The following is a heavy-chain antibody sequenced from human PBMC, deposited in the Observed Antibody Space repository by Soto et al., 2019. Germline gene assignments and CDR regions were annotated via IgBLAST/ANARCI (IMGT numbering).Heavy chain of an antibody. J-gene: IGHJ4*02. CDR2: ISTYNGNT. D-gene: IGHD4-17*01. CDR3: ARRLYGDYDY. CDR1: GYSFTTSG. Sequence: QAQLVQSGAEVKEPGASVKFSCKASGYSFTTSGITWVRQAPGQGLEWMGWISTYNGNTNYAQKLQDRVTLTTDTSTSTAYMELRSLRSDDTAVYYCARRLYGDYDYWGQGTLVTVSS. V-gene: IGHV1-18*01.